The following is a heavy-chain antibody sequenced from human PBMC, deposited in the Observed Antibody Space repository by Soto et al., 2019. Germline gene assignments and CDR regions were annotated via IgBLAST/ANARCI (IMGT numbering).Heavy chain of an antibody. D-gene: IGHD2-2*01. CDR1: GYTFTSYG. CDR3: ARTIDCSSTSCYWNWFDP. V-gene: IGHV1-18*04. CDR2: IRAYNGNT. Sequence: GASVKVSCKASGYTFTSYGISWVRQAPGQGLEWMGWIRAYNGNTNYAQKLQGRVTMTTDTSTSTAYMELRSLRSDDTAVYYCARTIDCSSTSCYWNWFDPWGQGTLVTVSS. J-gene: IGHJ5*02.